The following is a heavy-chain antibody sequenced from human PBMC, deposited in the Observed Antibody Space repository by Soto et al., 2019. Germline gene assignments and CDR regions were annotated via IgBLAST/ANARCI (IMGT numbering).Heavy chain of an antibody. D-gene: IGHD2-8*02. CDR3: SKGQGVLPGGGGTEPLDI. CDR2: INPNGGST. CDR1: GYSFTSQY. V-gene: IGHV1-46*01. Sequence: QVQLVQSGAEVKKPGASVKISCEASGYSFTSQYVHWVRQAPGQGLEWMGIINPNGGSTTYAQKFQGRGPTTRDPSSSKGYRGRGSLALGDPAGFFGSKGQGVLPGGGGTEPLDIWGQGTMVTVAS. J-gene: IGHJ3*02.